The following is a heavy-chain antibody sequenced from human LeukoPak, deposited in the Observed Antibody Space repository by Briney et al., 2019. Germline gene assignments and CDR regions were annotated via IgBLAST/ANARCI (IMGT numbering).Heavy chain of an antibody. J-gene: IGHJ4*02. D-gene: IGHD5-18*01. CDR3: ARARGYSYGRTSSFDY. CDR2: IIPILGIA. V-gene: IGHV1-69*04. Sequence: ASVKVSCKASGGTFSSYAISWVRQAPGQGLEWMGRIIPILGIANYAQKFQGRVTITADKSTSTAYMELSSLSSEDTAVYYCARARGYSYGRTSSFDYWGQGTLVTVSS. CDR1: GGTFSSYA.